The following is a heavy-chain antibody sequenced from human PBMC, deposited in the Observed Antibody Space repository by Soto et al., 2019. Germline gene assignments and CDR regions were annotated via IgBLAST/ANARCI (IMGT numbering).Heavy chain of an antibody. Sequence: GASVKVSCKASGYTFTSYGISWVRQAPGQGLEWMGWTSAYNGNTNYAQKLQGRVSMTTDTSTSTAYMELRSLRSDDTAVYYCARDLNRYCSSTSCYVLEYWGQGTLVTVSS. V-gene: IGHV1-18*01. CDR1: GYTFTSYG. D-gene: IGHD2-2*01. CDR3: ARDLNRYCSSTSCYVLEY. J-gene: IGHJ4*02. CDR2: TSAYNGNT.